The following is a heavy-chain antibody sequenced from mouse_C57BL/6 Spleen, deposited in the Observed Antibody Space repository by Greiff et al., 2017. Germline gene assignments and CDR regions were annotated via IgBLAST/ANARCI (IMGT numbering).Heavy chain of an antibody. V-gene: IGHV1-69*01. CDR3: AKLGRCAY. Sequence: VQLQQPGAELVMPGASVKLSCKASGYTFTSYWMHWVKQRPGQGLEWIGEIDPSDSYTNYNQKFKGKSTLTVDKSSSTAYMQLSSLTSEDSAVYYCAKLGRCAYWGQGTLVTVSA. CDR1: GYTFTSYW. J-gene: IGHJ3*01. D-gene: IGHD4-1*01. CDR2: IDPSDSYT.